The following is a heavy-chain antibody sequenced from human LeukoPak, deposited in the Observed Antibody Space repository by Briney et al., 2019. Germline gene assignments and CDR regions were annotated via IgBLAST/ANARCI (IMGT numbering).Heavy chain of an antibody. CDR2: INPNSGGT. D-gene: IGHD1-26*01. CDR1: GYIFTGYY. CDR3: ARHPYSGSYHFDY. J-gene: IGHJ4*02. V-gene: IGHV1-2*02. Sequence: ASVKVSCKASGYIFTGYYMHWVRQAPGQGLEWMGWINPNSGGTNSAQKFRGRVTMTRDTSISTAYMELSRLTSDDTAVYYCARHPYSGSYHFDYWGQGTLVTVSS.